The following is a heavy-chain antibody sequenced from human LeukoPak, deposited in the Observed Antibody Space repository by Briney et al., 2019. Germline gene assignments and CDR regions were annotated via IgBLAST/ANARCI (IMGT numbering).Heavy chain of an antibody. D-gene: IGHD3-10*01. CDR3: ARHVGYYYGSGTYSPDAFGI. J-gene: IGHJ3*02. CDR1: GGSIRMSSYF. V-gene: IGHV4-39*01. CDR2: IYYVGYT. Sequence: PSETLSLTCTVSGGSIRMSSYFWGWIRQPPGKGLEWIGTIYYVGYTYYNPSLKSRFAISVDTSKDQFSLKLSSVTAADTAVYYCARHVGYYYGSGTYSPDAFGIWGQGTMLTVSS.